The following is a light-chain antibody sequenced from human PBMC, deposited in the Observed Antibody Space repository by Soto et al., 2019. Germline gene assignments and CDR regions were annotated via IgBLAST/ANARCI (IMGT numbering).Light chain of an antibody. Sequence: QSVLTQPASASGSPGQSVTISCTGTSSDVGGYNYVSWYQQHPGKAPKLMIYEVSKRPSGVPDRFSGSKSGNTASLTVSGLQAEDEADYYCSSYAGSSNYVFATGT. CDR3: SSYAGSSNYV. CDR2: EVS. V-gene: IGLV2-8*01. CDR1: SSDVGGYNY. J-gene: IGLJ1*01.